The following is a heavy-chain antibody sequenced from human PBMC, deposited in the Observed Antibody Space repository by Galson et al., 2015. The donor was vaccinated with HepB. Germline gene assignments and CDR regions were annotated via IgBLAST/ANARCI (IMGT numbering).Heavy chain of an antibody. CDR3: ARDGWSEQLGRTDFDY. D-gene: IGHD6-13*01. CDR2: INPSGGST. Sequence: SCKASGYTFTSYYMHWVRQAPGQGLEWMGIINPSGGSTSYAQKFQGRVTMTRDTSTSTVYMELSSLRSEDTAVYYCARDGWSEQLGRTDFDYWGQGTLVTVSS. J-gene: IGHJ4*02. CDR1: GYTFTSYY. V-gene: IGHV1-46*01.